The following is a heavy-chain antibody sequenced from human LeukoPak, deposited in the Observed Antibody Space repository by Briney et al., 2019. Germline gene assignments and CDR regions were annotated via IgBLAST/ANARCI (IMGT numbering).Heavy chain of an antibody. CDR2: IYYSGST. Sequence: SETLSLTCTVSGGSISSYYWSWIRQPPGKGLEWIGYIYYSGSTNYNPSLKSRVTISVDTSKNQFSLKLSSVTAADTAVYYCARTKSPTGTPFDYWGQGTLVTVSS. J-gene: IGHJ4*02. V-gene: IGHV4-59*12. CDR3: ARTKSPTGTPFDY. D-gene: IGHD1-1*01. CDR1: GGSISSYY.